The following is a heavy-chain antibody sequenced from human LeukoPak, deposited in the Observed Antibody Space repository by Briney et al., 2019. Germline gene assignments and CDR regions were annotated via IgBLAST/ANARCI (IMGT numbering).Heavy chain of an antibody. CDR3: ARDTIAAAGTS. D-gene: IGHD6-13*01. J-gene: IGHJ4*02. V-gene: IGHV3-21*01. CDR1: GFTFSSYS. CDR2: ISSSSSYR. Sequence: GGSLRLSCAASGFTFSSYSMNWVRQAPGKGLEWVSSISSSSSYRYYADSVKGRFTISRDNAKNSLYLQMNSLRAEDTAVYYCARDTIAAAGTSWGQGTLVTVSS.